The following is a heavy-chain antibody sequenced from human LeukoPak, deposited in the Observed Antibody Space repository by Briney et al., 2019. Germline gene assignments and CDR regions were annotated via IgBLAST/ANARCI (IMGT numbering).Heavy chain of an antibody. Sequence: SETLSLTCAVYGGSFSGYYWGWIRQPPGKGLEWIGEINHRGSTNYNPSLKSRVTISVDTSKNQFSLKLSSVTAADTAVYYCAREVAAARGSFDYWGQGTLVTVSS. V-gene: IGHV4-34*01. D-gene: IGHD6-13*01. J-gene: IGHJ4*02. CDR1: GGSFSGYY. CDR3: AREVAAARGSFDY. CDR2: INHRGST.